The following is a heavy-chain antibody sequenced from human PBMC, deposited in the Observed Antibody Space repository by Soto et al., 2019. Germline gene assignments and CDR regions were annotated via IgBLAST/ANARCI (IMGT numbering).Heavy chain of an antibody. Sequence: GGSLRLSCAASGFTFSDYYMSWIRQAPGKGLEWVSYISSSGSTIYYADSVKGRFTISRDNAKNSLYLQMNSLRAEDTAVYYCARGLREVRGVIISGNWFDPWGQGTLVTVSS. CDR1: GFTFSDYY. V-gene: IGHV3-11*01. CDR3: ARGLREVRGVIISGNWFDP. J-gene: IGHJ5*02. CDR2: ISSSGSTI. D-gene: IGHD3-10*01.